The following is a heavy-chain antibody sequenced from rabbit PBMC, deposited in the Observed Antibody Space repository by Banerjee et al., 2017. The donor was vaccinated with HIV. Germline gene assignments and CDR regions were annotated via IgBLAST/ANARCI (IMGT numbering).Heavy chain of an antibody. Sequence: VESGGGLVKPGASLTLTCKASGFSVSSGLPMCWVRQAPGKGLEWIACIYAGSGGYTYYASWAKGRFTISKTSSTTVTLHMTSLTAADTATYFCARGYTGYGYAINLWGQGTLVTVS. J-gene: IGHJ4*01. D-gene: IGHD6-1*01. CDR2: IYAGSGGYT. CDR3: ARGYTGYGYAINL. CDR1: GFSVSSGLP. V-gene: IGHV1S40*01.